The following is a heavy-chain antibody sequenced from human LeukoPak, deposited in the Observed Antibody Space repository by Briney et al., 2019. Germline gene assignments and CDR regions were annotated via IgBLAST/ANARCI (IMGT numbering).Heavy chain of an antibody. CDR1: GGSISSYY. CDR2: IYYSGST. Sequence: SETLSLTCTVSGGSISSYYWSWIRQPPGKGLEWIGYIYYSGSTKYNPSLKSRVTISVDTSKNQFSLKLTSVTAADTAVYYCARHESERGWYYFDYWGQGTLVTVSS. D-gene: IGHD2-15*01. CDR3: ARHESERGWYYFDY. J-gene: IGHJ4*02. V-gene: IGHV4-59*01.